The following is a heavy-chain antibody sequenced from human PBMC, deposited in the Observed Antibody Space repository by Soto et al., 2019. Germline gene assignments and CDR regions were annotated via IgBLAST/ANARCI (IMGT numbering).Heavy chain of an antibody. CDR1: GYTFTSYD. J-gene: IGHJ4*02. D-gene: IGHD1-1*01. CDR2: MNPNSGNT. Sequence: GASVKVSCKASGYTFTSYDINWVRQATGQGLEWMGWMNPNSGNTGYAQKFQGRVTISVDTSKNQFSLKLSSVTAADTAVYYCARTGTNGPYDYWGQGTLVTVSS. CDR3: ARTGTNGPYDY. V-gene: IGHV1-8*01.